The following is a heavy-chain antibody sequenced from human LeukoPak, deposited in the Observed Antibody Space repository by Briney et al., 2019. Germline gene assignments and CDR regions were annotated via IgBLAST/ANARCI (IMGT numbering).Heavy chain of an antibody. J-gene: IGHJ4*02. V-gene: IGHV4-59*01. D-gene: IGHD3-10*01. CDR3: ASHRRSHGSEY. CDR1: GGSFEHYF. Sequence: AETLSLTCTVSGGSFEHYFWSWIRQPPGKGLEWIGYVYYSGSPDYSPSLKSRLTISADTSKNQFSLRLSSVTAADTAVYYCASHRRSHGSEYWGQGTLVTVSS. CDR2: VYYSGSP.